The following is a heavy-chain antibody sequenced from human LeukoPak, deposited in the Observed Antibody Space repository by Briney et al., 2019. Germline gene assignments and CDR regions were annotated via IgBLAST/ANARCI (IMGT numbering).Heavy chain of an antibody. D-gene: IGHD4-17*01. CDR3: AKEGTRTASSYFDY. Sequence: GGSLRLSCAASGFTFSSYWMSWVRQAPGKGLEWVAVISHDGTVQHYADSVKGRFTISRDNSDNTLYLQMNSLRDEDTAMYYCAKEGTRTASSYFDYWGQGTLITVSS. CDR1: GFTFSSYW. CDR2: ISHDGTVQ. J-gene: IGHJ4*02. V-gene: IGHV3-30*18.